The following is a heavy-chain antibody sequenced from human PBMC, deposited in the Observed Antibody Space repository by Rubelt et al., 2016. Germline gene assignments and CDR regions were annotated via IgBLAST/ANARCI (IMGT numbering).Heavy chain of an antibody. V-gene: IGHV3-48*03. D-gene: IGHD6-19*01. Sequence: VQLVESGGGVVQPGGSLRLSCATSGFTFSTYEMNWVRQAPGKGLEWVSYISNGGSTIYYADSVKGRFTISRDNAKNSLYLQMNSLRAEDTAVYYCARRVAVFDYWGQGTLVTVSS. CDR2: ISNGGSTI. CDR3: ARRVAVFDY. J-gene: IGHJ4*02. CDR1: GFTFSTYE.